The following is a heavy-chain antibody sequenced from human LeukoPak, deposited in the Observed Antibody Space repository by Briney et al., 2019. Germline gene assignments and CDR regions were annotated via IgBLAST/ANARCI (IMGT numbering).Heavy chain of an antibody. CDR2: INPSGGSA. V-gene: IGHV1-46*01. CDR3: ARADSSPYYFDY. Sequence: ASVKVSCKASGYTFTSYYMHWVRQAPGQGLEWMGIINPSGGSASYAQKFQGRVTMTRDTSTSTVYMELSSLRSEDTAVYYCARADSSPYYFDYWGQGTLVTVSS. J-gene: IGHJ4*02. D-gene: IGHD2-2*01. CDR1: GYTFTSYY.